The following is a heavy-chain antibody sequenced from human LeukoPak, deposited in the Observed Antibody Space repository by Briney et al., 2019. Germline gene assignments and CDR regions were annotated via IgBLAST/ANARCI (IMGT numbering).Heavy chain of an antibody. CDR2: ISGSGGST. D-gene: IGHD5-24*01. V-gene: IGHV3-23*01. Sequence: GGSLRLSCAASGFTFSSYAMSWVRQAPGKGLGWVSAISGSGGSTYYADSVKGRFTISRDNSKNTLYLQMNSLRAEDTAVYYCAKRGRDGYNYPYYFDYWGQGTLVTVSS. CDR3: AKRGRDGYNYPYYFDY. J-gene: IGHJ4*02. CDR1: GFTFSSYA.